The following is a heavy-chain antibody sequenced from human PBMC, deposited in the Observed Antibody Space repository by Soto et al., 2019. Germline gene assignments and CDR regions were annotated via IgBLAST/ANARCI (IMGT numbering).Heavy chain of an antibody. CDR3: AKGGRQWLVTSDFNY. V-gene: IGHV3-30*18. J-gene: IGHJ4*02. CDR2: VSHDGRNT. CDR1: GYTFSDYA. Sequence: GGSLRLACAASGYTFSDYAIHWVRQAPGKGLEWVAVVSHDGRNTHYADSVKGRFTISRDSSKNTVSLEMTSLRAEDTAVYYCAKGGRQWLVTSDFNYWGQGALVTV. D-gene: IGHD6-19*01.